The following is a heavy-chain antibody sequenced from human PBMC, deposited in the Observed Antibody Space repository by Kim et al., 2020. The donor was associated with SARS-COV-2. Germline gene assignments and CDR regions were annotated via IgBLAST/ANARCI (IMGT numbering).Heavy chain of an antibody. CDR2: ISYDGSNK. CDR3: ANHSSKVYYDFWSGYYTDYYYGMDV. Sequence: GGSLRLSCAASGFTFSSYAMHWVRQAPGKGLEWVAVISYDGSNKYYADSVKGRFTISRDNSKNTLYLQMNSLRAEDTAVYYCANHSSKVYYDFWSGYYTDYYYGMDVWGQGTTVTVSS. CDR1: GFTFSSYA. V-gene: IGHV3-30*18. D-gene: IGHD3-3*01. J-gene: IGHJ6*02.